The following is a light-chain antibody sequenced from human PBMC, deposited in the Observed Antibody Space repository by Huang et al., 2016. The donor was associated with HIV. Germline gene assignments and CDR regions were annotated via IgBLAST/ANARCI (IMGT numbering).Light chain of an antibody. CDR2: DTS. V-gene: IGKV3-11*01. CDR1: QSVSNF. J-gene: IGKJ3*01. CDR3: LQRTNWPAVFT. Sequence: EVVLTQSPATLSLSPGERATLSCRASQSVSNFLVWYQQKPGQAPRLLIYDTSNRATGIPARFSGSGSGTDFTLTISSLEPEDFAVYYCLQRTNWPAVFTFGPGTKVDIK.